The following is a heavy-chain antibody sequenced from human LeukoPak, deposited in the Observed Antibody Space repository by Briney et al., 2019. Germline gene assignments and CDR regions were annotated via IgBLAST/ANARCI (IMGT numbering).Heavy chain of an antibody. CDR3: ARDHSIAVDY. Sequence: GGSLRLSCAASGFTFSSYSKNWVRQAPGKGLEWVSSISSSSSYIYYADSVKGRFTISRDNAKNSLYLQMNSLRAEDTAVYYCARDHSIAVDYWGQGTLVTVSS. J-gene: IGHJ4*02. CDR1: GFTFSSYS. CDR2: ISSSSSYI. V-gene: IGHV3-21*01. D-gene: IGHD6-6*01.